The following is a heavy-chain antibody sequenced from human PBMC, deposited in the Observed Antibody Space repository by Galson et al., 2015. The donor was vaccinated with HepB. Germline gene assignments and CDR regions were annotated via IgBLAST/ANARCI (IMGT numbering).Heavy chain of an antibody. CDR2: INPSGGST. CDR1: GYTFTSYH. V-gene: IGHV1-46*01. Sequence: SVKVSCKASGYTFTSYHMHWVRQAPGQGLEWMGIINPSGGSTSYAQKFQGRVTMTRDTSTSTVYMELSSLRSEDTAVYYCARRSGDYYYGMDVWGQGTTVTVSS. D-gene: IGHD3-3*01. CDR3: ARRSGDYYYGMDV. J-gene: IGHJ6*02.